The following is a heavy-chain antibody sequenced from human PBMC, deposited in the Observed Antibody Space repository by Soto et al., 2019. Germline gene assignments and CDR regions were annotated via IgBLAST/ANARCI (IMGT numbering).Heavy chain of an antibody. D-gene: IGHD1-1*01. CDR2: ISYDGSNT. Sequence: QVRLVESGGGVVQPGRSLRLSCVASGFTFGTYAIHWVRQAPGKGLQWVALISYDGSNTYYADSVKGRFTISRDNSKNTLYLEMNTLRPEATVVYYCARVTPGNNLYYFSGLDVWGQGTSVIVSS. CDR3: ARVTPGNNLYYFSGLDV. J-gene: IGHJ6*02. CDR1: GFTFGTYA. V-gene: IGHV3-30-3*01.